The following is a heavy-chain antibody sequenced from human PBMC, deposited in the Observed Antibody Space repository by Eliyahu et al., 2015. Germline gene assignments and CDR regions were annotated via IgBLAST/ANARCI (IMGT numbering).Heavy chain of an antibody. CDR3: AREEGGDAFDI. D-gene: IGHD3-16*01. CDR2: ISSSGSNI. V-gene: IGHV3-48*03. CDR1: GFTFSSYE. Sequence: EVQLVESGGGLVQPGGSLRLSCAASGFTFSSYEMNWVRQAPGKGLEWVSYISSSGSNIYYTDSVKGRFTISRDNAKNSLNLQMNSLRVDDTAVYFCAREEGGDAFDIWGQGTMVTVSS. J-gene: IGHJ3*02.